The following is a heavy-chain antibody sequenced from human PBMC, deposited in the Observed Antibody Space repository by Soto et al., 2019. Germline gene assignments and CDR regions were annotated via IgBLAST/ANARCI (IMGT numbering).Heavy chain of an antibody. CDR1: GYSFAGYW. J-gene: IGHJ4*02. D-gene: IGHD5-18*01. Sequence: PGESLKISCKGSGYSFAGYWITWVRQKPGKGLEWMGRIDPSDSQTYYSPSFRGHVTISVTKSITTVFLQWSSLRASDTAMYYCARQIYESDTGPNLQYYGDSWCQGNPGTVSS. V-gene: IGHV5-10-1*01. CDR3: ARQIYESDTGPNLQYYGDS. CDR2: IDPSDSQT.